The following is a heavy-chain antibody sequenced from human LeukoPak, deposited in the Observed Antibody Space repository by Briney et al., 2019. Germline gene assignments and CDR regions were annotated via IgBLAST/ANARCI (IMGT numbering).Heavy chain of an antibody. CDR3: ARAPTRNYASFPDY. J-gene: IGHJ4*02. V-gene: IGHV3-21*01. CDR2: ISSSSSYI. CDR1: GFTFSSYS. Sequence: KPGGSLRLSCAASGFTFSSYSMNWVRQAPGKGLEWVSSISSSSSYIYYADSVKGRFTISRDNAKNSLYLQMNSLRAEDTAVYYCARAPTRNYASFPDYWGQGTLVTVSS. D-gene: IGHD4-11*01.